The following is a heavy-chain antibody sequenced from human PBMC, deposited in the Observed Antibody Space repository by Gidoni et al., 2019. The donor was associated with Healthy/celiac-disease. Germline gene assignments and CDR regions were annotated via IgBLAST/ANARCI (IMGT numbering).Heavy chain of an antibody. CDR2: ISGSGGST. V-gene: IGHV3-23*01. Sequence: EVQLLESGGGLVQPGGSLRLSCAASGFTFSRHAMSWVRQAPGKGLAWVSAISGSGGSTYYADSVKGRFTISRDNSKNTLYLQMNSLRDEDTAVYYCAKGTMIVVVISYYFDYWGQGTLVTVSS. CDR1: GFTFSRHA. J-gene: IGHJ4*02. CDR3: AKGTMIVVVISYYFDY. D-gene: IGHD3-22*01.